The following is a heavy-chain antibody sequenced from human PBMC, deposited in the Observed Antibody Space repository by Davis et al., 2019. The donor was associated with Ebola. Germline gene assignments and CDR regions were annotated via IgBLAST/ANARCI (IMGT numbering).Heavy chain of an antibody. CDR2: TYYTPTKWYN. CDR1: GDSVSSNSAA. Sequence: HSQTLSLTCAISGDSVSSNSAAWDWIRQSPSRGLEWLGRTYYTPTKWYNDYAESVRSRLSVNADTSKNQLSLQLNSVTPEDTALYYCARGWLRTGLDVWGEGTTVTVSS. D-gene: IGHD5-18*01. J-gene: IGHJ6*04. CDR3: ARGWLRTGLDV. V-gene: IGHV6-1*01.